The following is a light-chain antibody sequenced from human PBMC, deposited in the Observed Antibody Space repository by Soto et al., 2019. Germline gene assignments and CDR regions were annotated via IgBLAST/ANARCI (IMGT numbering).Light chain of an antibody. CDR1: SSDIGAYNF. Sequence: QSALTQPASVSGSPGQSITISCTGTSSDIGAYNFVSWYQQHPGKAPKLMLYDVNIRPSGVSNRFSGSKSGNTASLTISGLQAEDEADYYCCSYAGSYTKVFGGGTKVTVL. J-gene: IGLJ2*01. CDR2: DVN. CDR3: CSYAGSYTKV. V-gene: IGLV2-14*03.